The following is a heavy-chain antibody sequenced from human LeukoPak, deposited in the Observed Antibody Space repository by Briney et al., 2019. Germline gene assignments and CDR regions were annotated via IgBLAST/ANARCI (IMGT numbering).Heavy chain of an antibody. CDR3: ARTYYDILTGYYPTFDY. Sequence: GGSLRLSCAAPGFTFSSYSMNWVRQAPGKGLEWVSSISSSSSYIYYADSVTGRFTISRDNAKNSLYLQMNSLRAEDTAVYYCARTYYDILTGYYPTFDYWGQGTLVTVSS. CDR1: GFTFSSYS. V-gene: IGHV3-21*01. D-gene: IGHD3-9*01. CDR2: ISSSSSYI. J-gene: IGHJ4*02.